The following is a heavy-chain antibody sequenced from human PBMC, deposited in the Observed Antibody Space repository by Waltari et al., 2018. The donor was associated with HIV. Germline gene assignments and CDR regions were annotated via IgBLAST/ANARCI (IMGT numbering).Heavy chain of an antibody. J-gene: IGHJ5*02. CDR2: VNSGTWNV. V-gene: IGHV1-8*01. Sequence: QAQLVQSGAAVKKPGASVRISCKACGCKFPTYDINWGRQAPGQGLKWMGRVNSGTWNVPYGNQFQGKANLTRDSSTTTVFMELSNLTSADTALYLCARGGEFCRGPSCYRLDPWGQGTQVTVS. D-gene: IGHD2-2*01. CDR1: GCKFPTYD. CDR3: ARGGEFCRGPSCYRLDP.